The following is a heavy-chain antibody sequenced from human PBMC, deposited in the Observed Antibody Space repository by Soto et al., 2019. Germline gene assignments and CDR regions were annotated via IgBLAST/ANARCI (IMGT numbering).Heavy chain of an antibody. CDR2: IYHSGSA. CDR3: ARVRGDGDLDF. CDR1: DDSMSSGGYS. Sequence: QLQLQESGSGLVKPSQTLSLTCVVSDDSMSSGGYSWSWIRQPPGKGLEWMGYIYHSGSAYYNPSLRSRVTISIDRSRNQFSLNLSSVTAADTALFFCARVRGDGDLDFWCQGTLVTVSS. V-gene: IGHV4-30-2*01. D-gene: IGHD4-17*01. J-gene: IGHJ4*02.